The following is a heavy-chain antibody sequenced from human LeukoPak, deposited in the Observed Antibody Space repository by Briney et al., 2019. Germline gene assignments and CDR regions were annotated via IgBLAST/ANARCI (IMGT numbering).Heavy chain of an antibody. J-gene: IGHJ4*02. CDR3: AKDLTAGWRDYCIPGDY. CDR2: IRYDGSNK. CDR1: GFTFSTYG. Sequence: PGGSLRLSCAASGFTFSTYGMHWVRQAPGKGLEWVALIRYDGSNKYYADSVKGRFTISRDNSKNTLYLQMNSLRAEDTAVYYCAKDLTAGWRDYCIPGDYWGQGTLVTVSP. D-gene: IGHD3-3*01. V-gene: IGHV3-30*02.